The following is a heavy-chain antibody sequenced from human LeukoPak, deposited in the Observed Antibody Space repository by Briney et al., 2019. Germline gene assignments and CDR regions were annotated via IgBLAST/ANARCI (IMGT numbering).Heavy chain of an antibody. J-gene: IGHJ4*02. D-gene: IGHD3-22*01. CDR2: IYHTGGT. CDR1: GYSISSSYY. Sequence: PSETLSLTCAASGYSISSSYYWGWIRQPPGKGLEWIGSIYHTGGTYYNPSLKSRVTISIDTSKNQFSLKLSSVTAADTAVYYCARDGPTYYYDNSGYYFAYWGQGTLVSVSS. V-gene: IGHV4-38-2*02. CDR3: ARDGPTYYYDNSGYYFAY.